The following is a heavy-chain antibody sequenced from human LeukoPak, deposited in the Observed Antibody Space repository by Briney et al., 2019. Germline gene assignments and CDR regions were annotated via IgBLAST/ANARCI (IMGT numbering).Heavy chain of an antibody. J-gene: IGHJ5*02. CDR3: ARELHDSSGYYYPLVDP. CDR2: INPNSGGT. Sequence: ASVKVSCKASGYTFTGYYMHWVRQAPGQGLEWMGWINPNSGGTNYAQKFQGRVTMTRDTSISTAYMELSRLRSDDTAVYNCARELHDSSGYYYPLVDPWGQGTLVTVSS. V-gene: IGHV1-2*02. D-gene: IGHD3-22*01. CDR1: GYTFTGYY.